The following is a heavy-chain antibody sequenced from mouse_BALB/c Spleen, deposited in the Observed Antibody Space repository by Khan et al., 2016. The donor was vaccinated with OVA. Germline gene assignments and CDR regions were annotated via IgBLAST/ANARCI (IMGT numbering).Heavy chain of an antibody. CDR2: ISYSGST. Sequence: EVQLQESGPGLVKPSQSLSLTCTVTGYSITSNYAWSWIRQFPGNKLEWMGYISYSGSTSYNPSLKSRISVTRDTSENQFFLQLNSVTTEDTATYYGARQNYYGYALGYWGQGTSVTVSS. D-gene: IGHD1-1*01. CDR1: GYSITSNYA. J-gene: IGHJ4*01. V-gene: IGHV3-2*02. CDR3: ARQNYYGYALGY.